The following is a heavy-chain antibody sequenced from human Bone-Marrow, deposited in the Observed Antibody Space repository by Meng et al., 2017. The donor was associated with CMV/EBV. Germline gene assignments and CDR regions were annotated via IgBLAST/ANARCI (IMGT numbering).Heavy chain of an antibody. V-gene: IGHV1-18*01. Sequence: ASVKVSCKASGYTFVNYGLSWVRQAPGQGLEWMGWISIYNGHTSYAEKFQDRVTMTTDTSTSTAYMELRRLTSHDTALYYCARDAFITGTTNYYGMDVWGQGTTVTVSS. J-gene: IGHJ6*02. CDR1: GYTFVNYG. CDR3: ARDAFITGTTNYYGMDV. D-gene: IGHD1-20*01. CDR2: ISIYNGHT.